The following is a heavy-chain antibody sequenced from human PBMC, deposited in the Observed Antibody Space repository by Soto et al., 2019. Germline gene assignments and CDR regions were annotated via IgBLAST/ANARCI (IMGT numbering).Heavy chain of an antibody. CDR1: GYSFTSYW. CDR3: ATHLYYYGSGSYQYYYYGMDV. D-gene: IGHD3-10*01. CDR2: IDPSDSYT. J-gene: IGHJ6*02. V-gene: IGHV5-10-1*01. Sequence: PGESLKISCKGSGYSFTSYWISWVRQMPGKGLEWMGRIDPSDSYTNYSPSFQGHVTISADKSISTAYLQWSSLKASDTAMYYCATHLYYYGSGSYQYYYYGMDVWGQGPTVTVSS.